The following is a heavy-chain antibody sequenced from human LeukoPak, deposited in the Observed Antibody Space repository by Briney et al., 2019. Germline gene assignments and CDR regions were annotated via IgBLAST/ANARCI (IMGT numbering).Heavy chain of an antibody. D-gene: IGHD3-16*01. V-gene: IGHV1-18*01. CDR2: ISNYNGGT. CDR1: DYTFASYG. J-gene: IGHJ3*02. Sequence: ASVKVSCKASDYTFASYGISWVRQAPGQGLEWMGWISNYNGGTNFAQKVQERVTLTTDTSTSTTYMELRSLRSDDTAVCYCARDYYETSGYKYDVFDIWGQGTMVTVSS. CDR3: ARDYYETSGYKYDVFDI.